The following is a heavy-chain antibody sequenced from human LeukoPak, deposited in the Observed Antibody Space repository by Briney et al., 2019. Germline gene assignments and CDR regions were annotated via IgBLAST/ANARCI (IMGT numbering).Heavy chain of an antibody. D-gene: IGHD2-15*01. Sequence: GGSLRLSCAASGFTFSSYSMNWVRQAPGKGLEWVSSISSSSSYIYYTDSVKGRFTLSRDNAKKSLYLQMNSLRAEDTAVYYCARAPHPYCSGGDCIYFDYWGQGTLVTVSS. V-gene: IGHV3-21*01. CDR3: ARAPHPYCSGGDCIYFDY. J-gene: IGHJ4*02. CDR1: GFTFSSYS. CDR2: ISSSSSYI.